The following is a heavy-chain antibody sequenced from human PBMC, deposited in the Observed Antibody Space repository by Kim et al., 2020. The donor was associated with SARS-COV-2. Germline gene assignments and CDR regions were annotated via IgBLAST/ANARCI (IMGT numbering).Heavy chain of an antibody. V-gene: IGHV3-23*01. J-gene: IGHJ4*02. Sequence: PSPVTGRFTIPGDNSKNTLYLQMKSRRAEDTAVYYGAKDRVTTVTPFDYWGQGTLVTVSS. D-gene: IGHD4-17*01. CDR3: AKDRVTTVTPFDY.